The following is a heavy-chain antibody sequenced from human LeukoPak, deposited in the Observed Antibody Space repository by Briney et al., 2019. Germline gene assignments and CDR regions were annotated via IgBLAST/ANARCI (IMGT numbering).Heavy chain of an antibody. CDR3: ARGRIYVVVVPAAIRRHYYYMDV. V-gene: IGHV4-34*01. Sequence: SETLSLTCAVYGGSFSGYYWSWIRQPPGKGLEWIGEINHSGSTNYNPSLKSRVTISVDTSKNQSSLKLSSVTAADTAVYYCARGRIYVVVVPAAIRRHYYYMDVWGKGTTVTVSS. CDR2: INHSGST. CDR1: GGSFSGYY. J-gene: IGHJ6*03. D-gene: IGHD2-2*01.